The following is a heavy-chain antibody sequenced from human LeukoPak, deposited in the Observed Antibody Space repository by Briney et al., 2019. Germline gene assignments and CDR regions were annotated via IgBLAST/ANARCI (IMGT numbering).Heavy chain of an antibody. D-gene: IGHD2-2*01. CDR1: GGTFSSYA. CDR3: ARGYCSSTSCYAFDI. Sequence: SVKVSCKASGGTFSSYAISWVRQAPGQGLEWMGGIIPILGTANYAQKFQGRVTITADKSTSTAYMELSSLRSEDTAVYYCARGYCSSTSCYAFDIWGQGTMVTVSS. V-gene: IGHV1-69*10. J-gene: IGHJ3*02. CDR2: IIPILGTA.